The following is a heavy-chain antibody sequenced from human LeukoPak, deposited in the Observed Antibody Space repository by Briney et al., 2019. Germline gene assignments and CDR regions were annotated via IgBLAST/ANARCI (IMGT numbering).Heavy chain of an antibody. CDR3: TTDHDYGDYAPQVA. V-gene: IGHV3-15*01. Sequence: GGSLRLSCVVSGFIFSNAWLTWVRQAPGKGLEWVGRIKSKTDGETTDYAAPVKGRFTISRDNSKNTLYLQMNSLKTEDTAVYYCTTDHDYGDYAPQVAWGQGTLVTVSS. CDR1: GFIFSNAW. D-gene: IGHD4-17*01. CDR2: IKSKTDGETT. J-gene: IGHJ5*02.